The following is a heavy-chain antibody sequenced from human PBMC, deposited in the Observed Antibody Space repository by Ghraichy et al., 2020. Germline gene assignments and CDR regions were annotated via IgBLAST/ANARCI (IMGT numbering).Heavy chain of an antibody. Sequence: SETLPLTCTVSGGSISSYYWSWVRQPPGKGLEWIAYIYYSGTTNYNPSLKSRFTISVDTSKNQFSLRLSSVTAADTAVYYCARHYGDYGGVFDIWGQGTLVTVSS. V-gene: IGHV4-59*08. CDR2: IYYSGTT. CDR3: ARHYGDYGGVFDI. CDR1: GGSISSYY. D-gene: IGHD4-23*01. J-gene: IGHJ3*02.